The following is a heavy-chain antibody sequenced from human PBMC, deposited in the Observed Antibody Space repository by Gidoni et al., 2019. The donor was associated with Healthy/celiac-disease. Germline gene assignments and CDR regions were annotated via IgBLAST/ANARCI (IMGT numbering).Heavy chain of an antibody. CDR1: GGSISSRSYY. CDR2: IYYSGST. D-gene: IGHD2-15*01. J-gene: IGHJ4*02. V-gene: IGHV4-39*01. CDR3: ARIKLVAATPYQTFDY. Sequence: QLQLQESGPGLVKPSETLSLTCTVSGGSISSRSYYWGWIRQPPGKGLEWIGSIYYSGSTYYSPSLKSRVTISVDTSKNQFSLKLSSVTAADTAVYYCARIKLVAATPYQTFDYWGQGTLVTVSS.